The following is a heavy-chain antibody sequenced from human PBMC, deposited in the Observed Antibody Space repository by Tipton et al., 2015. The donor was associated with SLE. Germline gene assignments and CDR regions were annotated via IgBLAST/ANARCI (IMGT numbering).Heavy chain of an antibody. J-gene: IGHJ3*02. D-gene: IGHD2-15*01. CDR3: ARAEGSWDAFDI. CDR2: VYYTGST. CDR1: GGSVSSSGYY. Sequence: LRLSCTVSGGSVSSSGYYWAWIRQPPGKGLEWIANVYYTGSTYYNPSLKSRVTISVDTSKSQFYLRLSSVTAADTAVYYCARAEGSWDAFDIWGQGTMVTVSS. V-gene: IGHV4-39*07.